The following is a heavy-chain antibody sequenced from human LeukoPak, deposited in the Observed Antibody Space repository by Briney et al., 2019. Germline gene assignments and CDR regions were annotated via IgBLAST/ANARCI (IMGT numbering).Heavy chain of an antibody. CDR2: IYYSGST. D-gene: IGHD2-2*01. CDR1: GDSISTSSYY. CDR3: ARGSHESPRYCSSTSCYGYYYMDV. Sequence: SETLSLTCSVSGDSISTSSYYWGWIRQPPGKGLEWIGTIYYSGSTYYNPSLKSRVTISVDTSKNQFSLKLSSVTAADTAVYYCARGSHESPRYCSSTSCYGYYYMDVWGKGTTVTVSS. V-gene: IGHV4-39*07. J-gene: IGHJ6*03.